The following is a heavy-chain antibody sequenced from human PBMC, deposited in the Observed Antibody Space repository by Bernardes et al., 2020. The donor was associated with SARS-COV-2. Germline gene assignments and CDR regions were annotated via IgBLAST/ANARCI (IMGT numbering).Heavy chain of an antibody. CDR2: LNEHGTIT. Sequence: GGSLRLSCVVSGFRFSAYWMHWVRQTPGKGLVWVSRLNEHGTITTYADSVKGRFTISRDNAKNTLYLQMNSLRAEETATYYCVRELAGGRGSWGQGTLVTVSS. CDR1: GFRFSAYW. V-gene: IGHV3-74*03. J-gene: IGHJ4*02. D-gene: IGHD2-15*01. CDR3: VRELAGGRGS.